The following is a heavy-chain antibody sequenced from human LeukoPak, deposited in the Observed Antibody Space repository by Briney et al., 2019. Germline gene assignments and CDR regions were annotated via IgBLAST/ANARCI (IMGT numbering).Heavy chain of an antibody. D-gene: IGHD3-10*01. Sequence: GGSLRLSCAASGFTFSDHYMDWVRQAPGKGLEWVVRTRNKANSYTTEYAPSVKGRFTISRDDSKNSLYLQMNSLKTEDTAVYYCAREIWFGEGFDYWGQGTLVTVSS. CDR3: AREIWFGEGFDY. V-gene: IGHV3-72*01. CDR2: TRNKANSYTT. CDR1: GFTFSDHY. J-gene: IGHJ4*02.